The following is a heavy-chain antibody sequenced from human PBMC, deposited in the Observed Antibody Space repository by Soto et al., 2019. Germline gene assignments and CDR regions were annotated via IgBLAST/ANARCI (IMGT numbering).Heavy chain of an antibody. Sequence: QVQLVQSGAEVKKPGSSVKVSCKASGGTFSSYAISWVRQAPGQGLEWMGGIIPIFGTANYAQKFQGRVTITADKSTSTAYRELSSLRSEDTALYYWAREGGGGYSSSWDRNWFDPWGQGTLVTVSS. J-gene: IGHJ5*02. CDR3: AREGGGGYSSSWDRNWFDP. CDR1: GGTFSSYA. CDR2: IIPIFGTA. D-gene: IGHD6-13*01. V-gene: IGHV1-69*06.